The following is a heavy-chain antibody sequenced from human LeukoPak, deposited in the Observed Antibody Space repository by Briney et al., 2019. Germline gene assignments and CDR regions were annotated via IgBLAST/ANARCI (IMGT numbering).Heavy chain of an antibody. J-gene: IGHJ4*02. CDR1: GFTFSSYG. Sequence: GGTLRLSCAASGFTFSSYGMSWVRQAPGKGLEWVSVISGSGGSTYYADSVKGRFTISRDNSKNTLYLQMNSLRAEDTAVYYCAKDARWLPSTPTFDYWGQGTLVTVSS. D-gene: IGHD3-22*01. CDR3: AKDARWLPSTPTFDY. CDR2: ISGSGGST. V-gene: IGHV3-23*01.